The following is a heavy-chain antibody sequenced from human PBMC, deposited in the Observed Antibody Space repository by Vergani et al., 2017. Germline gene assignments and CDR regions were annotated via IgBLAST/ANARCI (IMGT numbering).Heavy chain of an antibody. Sequence: EKQLVQSGSETKKPGESLKISCHAFGYIFSNFWIGWVRQRPGRGLEWMGIIYPGDSEVKSNPTFRGQVIFSVDTSVNTAYLQWRSLQASDTATYFCASGGQGSENGGALQLWGQGTNITVSS. CDR3: ASGGQGSENGGALQL. V-gene: IGHV5-51*01. J-gene: IGHJ3*01. CDR1: GYIFSNFW. D-gene: IGHD3-16*01. CDR2: IYPGDSEV.